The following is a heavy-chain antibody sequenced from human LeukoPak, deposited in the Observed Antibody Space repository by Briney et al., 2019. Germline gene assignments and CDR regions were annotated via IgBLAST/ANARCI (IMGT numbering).Heavy chain of an antibody. D-gene: IGHD3-16*01. CDR2: ISGSGGTP. J-gene: IGHJ4*02. CDR1: GFTFSTYA. CDR3: AKGGDLITYFDY. V-gene: IGHV3-23*01. Sequence: GGSLRLSCAASGFTFSTYAMNWVRQAPGKGLEWVSTISGSGGTPHYADSVKGRFTISRDNSENTLHLQMNSLRAKDTAVYYCAKGGDLITYFDYWGQGTLVTVSS.